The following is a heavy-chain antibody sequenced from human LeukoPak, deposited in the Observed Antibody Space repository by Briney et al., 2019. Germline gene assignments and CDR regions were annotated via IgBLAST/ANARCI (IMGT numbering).Heavy chain of an antibody. Sequence: PSETLSLTCTVSSGSISTYYWSWIRQPPGKGLEWIGYIYYSGNTNYNPSLKSRITISVDTSKNQFSLKLSSVTASDTAVYYCARYQGHRDGYNYGRAFDIWGQGTMVTVSS. CDR2: IYYSGNT. V-gene: IGHV4-59*08. J-gene: IGHJ3*02. D-gene: IGHD5-24*01. CDR1: SGSISTYY. CDR3: ARYQGHRDGYNYGRAFDI.